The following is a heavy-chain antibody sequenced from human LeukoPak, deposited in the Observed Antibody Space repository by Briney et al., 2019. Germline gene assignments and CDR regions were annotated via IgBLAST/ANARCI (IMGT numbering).Heavy chain of an antibody. V-gene: IGHV3-7*01. Sequence: SGGSLRLSCAASGFTFSDYYMSWVRQAPGKGLEWVANIKQDGSEKYYVDSVKVRFTISRDNAKNSLYLQMNSLRAEDTAVYYCARGFPTVTGFDYWGQGTLVTVSS. J-gene: IGHJ4*02. CDR2: IKQDGSEK. CDR3: ARGFPTVTGFDY. CDR1: GFTFSDYY. D-gene: IGHD4-17*01.